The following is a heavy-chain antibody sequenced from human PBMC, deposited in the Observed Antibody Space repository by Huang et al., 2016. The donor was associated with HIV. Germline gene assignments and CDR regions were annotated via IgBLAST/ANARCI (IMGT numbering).Heavy chain of an antibody. V-gene: IGHV3-7*01. CDR2: IKKDESEK. J-gene: IGHJ6*02. Sequence: VESGGRSVQPGGSIKLSCVGSKFTFGAYWMSWVRQPPGKGMEWVANIKKDESEKYYVDSVKGRFNISRDNARKVLFLEMDDLRVEDTAIYFCATKTAGMDIWGQGTTVTVSS. CDR1: KFTFGAYW. D-gene: IGHD1-7*01. CDR3: ATKTAGMDI.